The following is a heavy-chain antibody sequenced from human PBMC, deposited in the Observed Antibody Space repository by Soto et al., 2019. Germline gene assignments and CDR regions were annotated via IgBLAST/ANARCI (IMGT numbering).Heavy chain of an antibody. CDR2: MSNSGSP. Sequence: QVRLQESGPGLVKPSQTLSLTCSVSGGSINSDEFYWSWIRQPPGMAPEWMAYMSNSGSPHYYPSLKSRLSISMDTAKNEFSLMLDSVVAADSAIYYCGRGRRTYWSGLYCGYDALDVWGPGTTVTVSS. CDR1: GGSINSDEFY. V-gene: IGHV4-30-4*01. D-gene: IGHD5-12*01. CDR3: GRGRRTYWSGLYCGYDALDV. J-gene: IGHJ6*02.